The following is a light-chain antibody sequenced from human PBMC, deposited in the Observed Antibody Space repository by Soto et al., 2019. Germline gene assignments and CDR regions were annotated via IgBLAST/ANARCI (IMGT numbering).Light chain of an antibody. CDR3: QQYNSYSPWT. Sequence: DIQMTQSPSTLSASVGDRVTITCRASQSIYSWLAWYQHKPGKAPKLLIFKASTLETGVPSRFSGSGSETEFTLTISSLQPDDSATYYCQQYNSYSPWTYGPGTKVDI. CDR2: KAS. V-gene: IGKV1-5*03. J-gene: IGKJ1*01. CDR1: QSIYSW.